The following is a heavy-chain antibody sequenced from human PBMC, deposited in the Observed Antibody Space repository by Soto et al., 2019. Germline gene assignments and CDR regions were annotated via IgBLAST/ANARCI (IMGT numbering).Heavy chain of an antibody. CDR3: ARAPATAKPDGVDF. J-gene: IGHJ4*02. D-gene: IGHD1-1*01. Sequence: ASVKVSCKASGCTFSDYYIHWVRQAPGQGLEWMGWINPNSGGTKYAPKFQGGVTMTRDTSITTAYTELSRLRSGDTAVYYCARAPATAKPDGVDFWGQGTLVTVSS. CDR1: GCTFSDYY. V-gene: IGHV1-2*02. CDR2: INPNSGGT.